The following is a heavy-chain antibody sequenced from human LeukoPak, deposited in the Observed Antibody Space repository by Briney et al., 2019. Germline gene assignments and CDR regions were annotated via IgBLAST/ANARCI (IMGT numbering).Heavy chain of an antibody. CDR2: INPDGSEK. CDR1: GFTFSTHW. CDR3: ARGHYGMGV. Sequence: GGSLRLSCEPSGFTFSTHWMTWVRQAPGKGLEWVASINPDGSEKYYVDSVKGRFTFSRDNAQESLYLQMNSLTAEDAAVYYCARGHYGMGVWSQGTTVTVSS. J-gene: IGHJ6*02. V-gene: IGHV3-7*05.